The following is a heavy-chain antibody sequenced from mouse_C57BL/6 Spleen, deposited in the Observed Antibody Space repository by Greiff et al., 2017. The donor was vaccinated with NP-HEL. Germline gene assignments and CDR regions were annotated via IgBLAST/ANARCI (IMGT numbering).Heavy chain of an antibody. D-gene: IGHD2-5*01. CDR2: IDPSDSYT. CDR1: GYTFTSYW. Sequence: QVQLQQPGAELVKPGASVKLSCKASGYTFTSYWMQWVKQRPGQGLEWIGEIDPSDSYTHYNQKFKGKATLTVDTSSSTAYMQLSSLTSEDSAVYYCARRRAYYSNYVYAMDYWGQGTSVTVSS. CDR3: ARRRAYYSNYVYAMDY. V-gene: IGHV1-50*01. J-gene: IGHJ4*01.